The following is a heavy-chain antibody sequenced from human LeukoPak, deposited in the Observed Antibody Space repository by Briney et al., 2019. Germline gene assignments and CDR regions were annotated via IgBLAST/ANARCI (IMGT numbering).Heavy chain of an antibody. CDR3: ARVGRGYYDSSGYYPYYFDY. CDR1: GYSISSGYY. D-gene: IGHD3-22*01. CDR2: IYHSGST. J-gene: IGHJ4*02. Sequence: PSETLSLTCAVSGYSISSGYYWGWIRQPPGKGLEWIGSIYHSGSTYYNPSLKSRVTISVDTSKNQFSLKLSSVTAADTAVYYCARVGRGYYDSSGYYPYYFDYWGQGILVTVSS. V-gene: IGHV4-38-2*01.